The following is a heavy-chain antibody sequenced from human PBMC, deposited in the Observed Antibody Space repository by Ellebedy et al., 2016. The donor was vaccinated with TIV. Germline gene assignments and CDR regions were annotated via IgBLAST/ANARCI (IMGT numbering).Heavy chain of an antibody. V-gene: IGHV3-9*01. J-gene: IGHJ6*02. Sequence: GGSLRLSXAASGFTFDDYAMHWVRQAPGKGLEWVSGISWNSGSIGYADSVKGRFTISRDNAKNSLYLQMNSLRAEDTALYYCAKDISIRGLLWFGELSSYGMDVWGQGTTVTVSS. CDR1: GFTFDDYA. CDR3: AKDISIRGLLWFGELSSYGMDV. CDR2: ISWNSGSI. D-gene: IGHD3-10*01.